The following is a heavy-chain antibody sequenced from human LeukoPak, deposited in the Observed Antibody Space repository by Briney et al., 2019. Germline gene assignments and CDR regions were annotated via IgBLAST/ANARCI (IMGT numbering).Heavy chain of an antibody. J-gene: IGHJ5*02. V-gene: IGHV3-23*01. Sequence: PGGSLRLSCSASGFLFSNYAMSWVRQAPGKGLEWISALSGSGRTTYYADSVKARFTISRDNSGNTLYLQMNSLTVEDTALYYCAKNRGIGSADWFDPWGQGTLVTVSS. CDR3: AKNRGIGSADWFDP. CDR1: GFLFSNYA. CDR2: LSGSGRTT. D-gene: IGHD2-2*01.